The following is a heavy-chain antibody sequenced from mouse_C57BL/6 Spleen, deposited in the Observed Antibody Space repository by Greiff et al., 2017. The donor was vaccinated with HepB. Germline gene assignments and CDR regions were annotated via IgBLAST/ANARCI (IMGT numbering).Heavy chain of an antibody. V-gene: IGHV5-17*01. Sequence: EVMLVESGGGLVKPGGSLKLSCAASGFTFSDYGMHWVRQAPEKGLEWVAYISSGSSTIYYADTVKGRFTISRDNAKNTLFLQMTSLRSEDTAMYYCARGNYVYYYAMDYWGQGTSVTVSS. CDR1: GFTFSDYG. CDR2: ISSGSSTI. D-gene: IGHD2-1*01. J-gene: IGHJ4*01. CDR3: ARGNYVYYYAMDY.